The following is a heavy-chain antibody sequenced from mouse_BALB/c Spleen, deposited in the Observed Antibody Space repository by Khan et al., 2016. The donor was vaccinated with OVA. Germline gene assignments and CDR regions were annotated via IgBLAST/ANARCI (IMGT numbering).Heavy chain of an antibody. CDR1: GYTFTSYT. CDR2: INPSNGYT. D-gene: IGHD2-14*01. CDR3: VRDGAYHRNDGWFAY. J-gene: IGHJ3*01. V-gene: IGHV1-4*01. Sequence: QVQLQQSGAELARPGASVKMSCKASGYTFTSYTIHWIKLRPGQGLEWIGFINPSNGYTNYNEKFKDKATLTADKSSTTVYMQLSSLTSYDSAVYNCVRDGAYHRNDGWFAYWGQGTLVTVSA.